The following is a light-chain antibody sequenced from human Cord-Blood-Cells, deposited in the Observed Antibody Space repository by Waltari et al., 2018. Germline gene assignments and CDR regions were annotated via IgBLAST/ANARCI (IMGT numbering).Light chain of an antibody. CDR1: QDISNY. Sequence: DIQMTQSPSSLSASVGDRVTITCQASQDISNYLNWYQQKPGKAPKLLIYDASNLETGVPSRFSGSGSGTDFTFTSSSLQPEDSATYYCQQYDNLPRTFGQGTKVEIK. J-gene: IGKJ1*01. CDR3: QQYDNLPRT. V-gene: IGKV1-33*01. CDR2: DAS.